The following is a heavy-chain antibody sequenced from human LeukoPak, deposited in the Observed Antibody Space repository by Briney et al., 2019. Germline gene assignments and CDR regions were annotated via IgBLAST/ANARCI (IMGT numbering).Heavy chain of an antibody. CDR1: GFTVSSNY. J-gene: IGHJ4*02. CDR3: ARDRRTPARLFDY. CDR2: IYSGGST. V-gene: IGHV3-66*02. D-gene: IGHD6-6*01. Sequence: GGSLRLSCAASGFTVSSNYMSWVRQAPGKGLEWVSVIYSGGSTYYADSVKGRFTISRDNPKNTLYLQMNSLRAEDTAVYYCARDRRTPARLFDYWGQGTLVTVSS.